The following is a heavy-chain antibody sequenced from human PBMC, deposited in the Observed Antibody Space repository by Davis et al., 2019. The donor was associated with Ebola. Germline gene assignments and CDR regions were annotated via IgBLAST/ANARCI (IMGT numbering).Heavy chain of an antibody. Sequence: GGSLRLSCAASGFTFSSYSMNWVRQAPGRGLEWVSYISSSSTTKYYADSVKGRFTISRDNSKNTLYLQINSLRAEDTAVYYCAKNNWNDFIMLDYWGQGTLVTVSS. V-gene: IGHV3-48*01. CDR1: GFTFSSYS. CDR3: AKNNWNDFIMLDY. D-gene: IGHD1-1*01. CDR2: ISSSSTTK. J-gene: IGHJ4*02.